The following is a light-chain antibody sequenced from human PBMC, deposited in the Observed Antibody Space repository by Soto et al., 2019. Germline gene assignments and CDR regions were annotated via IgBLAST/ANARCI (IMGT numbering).Light chain of an antibody. Sequence: DIQMTQSPSTLSASVGDRVTITCRASRSINRWLAWYQQKPGKAPKLIISDASNLENGVPSRFSGSGSGTEFTLTISNLQPDDFAVYYCQQCFSLPPTFGHGTKVDIK. CDR2: DAS. CDR3: QQCFSLPPT. CDR1: RSINRW. J-gene: IGKJ1*01. V-gene: IGKV1-5*01.